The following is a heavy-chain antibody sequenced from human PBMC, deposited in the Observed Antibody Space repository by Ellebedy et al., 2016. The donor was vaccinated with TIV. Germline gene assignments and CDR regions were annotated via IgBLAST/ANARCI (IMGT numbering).Heavy chain of an antibody. CDR1: GGXXSSTNC. CDR3: ASDSRYNWFDP. V-gene: IGHV4-4*02. CDR2: IFHSGST. Sequence: MPSETLSLTCAVSGGXXSSTNCWSCXXPPPGKVLEWIGEIFHSGSTNYNPSLKSRVTISVDKSKNQFSLELSSVTAADTAVYYGASDSRYNWFDPWGQGTLVTVSS. J-gene: IGHJ5*02. D-gene: IGHD2-2*01.